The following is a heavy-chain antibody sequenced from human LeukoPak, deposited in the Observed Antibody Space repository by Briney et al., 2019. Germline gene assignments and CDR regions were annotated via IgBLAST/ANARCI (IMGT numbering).Heavy chain of an antibody. CDR1: GFTFSGSA. J-gene: IGHJ6*02. D-gene: IGHD4/OR15-4a*01. Sequence: PGGSLRLSCAASGFTFSGSAMHWVRQASGKGLEWVGRIRSKANSYATAYAASVKGRFTISRDDSKNTAYLQMNSLRAEDTAVYYCARDLDDYNRNYYYYYYGMDVWGQGTTVTVSS. CDR3: ARDLDDYNRNYYYYYYGMDV. V-gene: IGHV3-73*01. CDR2: IRSKANSYAT.